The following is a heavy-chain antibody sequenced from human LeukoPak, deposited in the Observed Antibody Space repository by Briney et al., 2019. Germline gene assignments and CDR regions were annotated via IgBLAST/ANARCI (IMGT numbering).Heavy chain of an antibody. CDR3: ARLGGSGSYGYYYYGMDV. J-gene: IGHJ6*02. CDR1: GGSISSSSYY. V-gene: IGHV4-39*01. Sequence: SETLSLTCTVSGGSISSSSYYWGWIRQPPEKGLEWIGSIYYSGSTYYNPSLKSRVTISVDTSKNQFSLKLSSVTAADTAVYYCARLGGSGSYGYYYYGMDVWGQGTTVTVSS. D-gene: IGHD3-10*01. CDR2: IYYSGST.